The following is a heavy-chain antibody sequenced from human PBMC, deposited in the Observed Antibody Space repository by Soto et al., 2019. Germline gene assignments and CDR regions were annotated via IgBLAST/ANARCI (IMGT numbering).Heavy chain of an antibody. Sequence: ASVKVSCKASGYTFTSYGISWVRQAPGQGLEWMGWISAYNGNTNYAQKLQGRVTMTTDTSTSTAYMELRSLRSDDTAVYYCARRVLAAAGTNWFDPWGQGTLVTVSS. J-gene: IGHJ5*02. CDR1: GYTFTSYG. CDR3: ARRVLAAAGTNWFDP. CDR2: ISAYNGNT. V-gene: IGHV1-18*01. D-gene: IGHD6-13*01.